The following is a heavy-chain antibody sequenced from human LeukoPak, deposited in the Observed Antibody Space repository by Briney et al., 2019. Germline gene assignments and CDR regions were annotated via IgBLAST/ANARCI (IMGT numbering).Heavy chain of an antibody. CDR3: ARAPLVTPSLVDY. CDR1: GYTFTSYG. CDR2: ISGYNGNT. J-gene: IGHJ4*02. V-gene: IGHV1-18*01. D-gene: IGHD4-23*01. Sequence: ASVKVSCTASGYTFTSYGISWVRQAPGQGLEWMAWISGYNGNTNYAQKLQGRVTVTTDTSTSTAYMELRSLRSDDTAVYYCARAPLVTPSLVDYWGQGTLVTVSS.